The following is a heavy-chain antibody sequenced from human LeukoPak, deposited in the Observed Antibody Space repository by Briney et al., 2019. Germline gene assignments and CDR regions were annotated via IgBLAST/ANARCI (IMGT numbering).Heavy chain of an antibody. Sequence: ASVKVSCKASGYTFTSYYMHWVRQAPGQGLEWMGIINPSGGSTSYAQKFQGRVTMTRDMSTSTVYMELSSLRSEDTAVYYCARDYEGKAAAGPYYFDYWGQGTLVTVSS. V-gene: IGHV1-46*01. CDR2: INPSGGST. D-gene: IGHD6-13*01. J-gene: IGHJ4*02. CDR1: GYTFTSYY. CDR3: ARDYEGKAAAGPYYFDY.